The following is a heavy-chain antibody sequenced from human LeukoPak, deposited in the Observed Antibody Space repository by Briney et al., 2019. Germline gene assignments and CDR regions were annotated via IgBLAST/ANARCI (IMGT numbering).Heavy chain of an antibody. V-gene: IGHV3-33*01. CDR2: IWYDGSKE. D-gene: IGHD4-23*01. CDR1: GFIFSSYG. Sequence: GGSLRLSCATSGFIFSSYGMHWVRQAPGKGLEWVALIWYDGSKEYYGDSVKGRFTISRDNSQNTLYLQMNSLRAEDTAVYYCARGSVAGAYYYYGMDVWGQGTTVTVSS. J-gene: IGHJ6*02. CDR3: ARGSVAGAYYYYGMDV.